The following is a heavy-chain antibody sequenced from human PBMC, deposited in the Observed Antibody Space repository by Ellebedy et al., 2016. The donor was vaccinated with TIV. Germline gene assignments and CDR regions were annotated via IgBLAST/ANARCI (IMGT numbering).Heavy chain of an antibody. V-gene: IGHV4-59*01. CDR2: IYYSGST. CDR3: ARGRFSSGWFDY. J-gene: IGHJ5*01. CDR1: GGSISNYY. Sequence: MPSETLSLTCTVSGGSISNYYWNWIRQPPGKGLEWIGYIYYSGSTNYNHYLKSRVTISVDTSKNQFSLRLSSVTAADTAVFYCARGRFSSGWFDYWGQGTLVIVSS. D-gene: IGHD3-22*01.